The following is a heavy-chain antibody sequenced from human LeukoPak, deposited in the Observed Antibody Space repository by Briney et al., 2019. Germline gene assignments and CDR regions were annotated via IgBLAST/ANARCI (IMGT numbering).Heavy chain of an antibody. CDR3: ARAAWNGGGGFDP. D-gene: IGHD3-16*01. J-gene: IGHJ5*02. CDR2: VNDGGNT. Sequence: SETLSLTCAVYNGSFSGYYWSWIHQSPEKGLEWIGEVNDGGNTHYNPSLRSRVTISLDTSKNHFSLKLTSVTAADTAVYNCARAAWNGGGGFDPWGQGILVTVSS. CDR1: NGSFSGYY. V-gene: IGHV4-34*01.